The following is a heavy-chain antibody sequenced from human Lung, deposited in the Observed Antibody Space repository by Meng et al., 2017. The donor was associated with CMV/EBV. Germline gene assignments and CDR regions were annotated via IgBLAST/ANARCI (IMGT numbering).Heavy chain of an antibody. CDR2: TNPNSGGT. J-gene: IGHJ5*02. V-gene: IGHV1-2*02. Sequence: SVXVSXXASGYTFTGYYMHWVRQAPGQGLEWMGWTNPNSGGTNYAQKFQGRVTMTRDTSISTAYMELSRLRSDDTAVYYCARGVGYCSSTSCQVWLDPWGQGXLVTVSS. D-gene: IGHD2-2*01. CDR1: GYTFTGYY. CDR3: ARGVGYCSSTSCQVWLDP.